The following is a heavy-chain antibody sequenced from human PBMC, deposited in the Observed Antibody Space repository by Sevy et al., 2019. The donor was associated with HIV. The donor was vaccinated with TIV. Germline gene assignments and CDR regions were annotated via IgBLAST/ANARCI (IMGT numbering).Heavy chain of an antibody. J-gene: IGHJ4*02. CDR1: GFTFSSYA. Sequence: GGSLRLSCAASGFTFSSYAMHWVRQAPGKGLEWVAVISYDGSNKYYADTVKGRFTNSRDNSKNTLYLQMNSLRAGDTAVYYCARGGYYDSSGYSTASHWGQGTLVTVSS. V-gene: IGHV3-30-3*01. CDR2: ISYDGSNK. D-gene: IGHD3-22*01. CDR3: ARGGYYDSSGYSTASH.